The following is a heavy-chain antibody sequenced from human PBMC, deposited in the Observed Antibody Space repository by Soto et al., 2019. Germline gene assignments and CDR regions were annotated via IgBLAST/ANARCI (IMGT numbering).Heavy chain of an antibody. D-gene: IGHD3-9*01. V-gene: IGHV2-70*11. CDR3: ARSYYDILTGYSYWGYNWFDP. J-gene: IGHJ5*02. CDR1: GFSLSTSGMC. Sequence: SGPTLVNPTQTLTLTCTFSGFSLSTSGMCVSWIRQPPGKALEWLARIDWDDDKYYSTSLKTRLTISKDTSKNQVVLTMTNMDPVDTATYYCARSYYDILTGYSYWGYNWFDPWGQGTLVTVSS. CDR2: IDWDDDK.